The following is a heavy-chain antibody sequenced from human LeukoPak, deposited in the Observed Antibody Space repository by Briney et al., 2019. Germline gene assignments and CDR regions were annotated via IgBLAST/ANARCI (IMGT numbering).Heavy chain of an antibody. J-gene: IGHJ4*02. D-gene: IGHD6-13*01. CDR2: IIPIFGTA. V-gene: IGHV1-69*13. CDR3: ARLRIAAAGTEPRVDY. CDR1: GYTFTSYY. Sequence: GASVKVSCKASGYTFTSYYMHWVRQAPGQGLEWMGGIIPIFGTANYAQKFQGRVTITADESTSTAYMELSSLRSEDTAVYYCARLRIAAAGTEPRVDYWGQGTLVTVSS.